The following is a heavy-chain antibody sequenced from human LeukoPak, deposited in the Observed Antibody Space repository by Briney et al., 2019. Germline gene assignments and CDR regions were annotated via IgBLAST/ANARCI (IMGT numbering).Heavy chain of an antibody. D-gene: IGHD2-2*01. Sequence: KPSETLSLTCTVSGGSISSYYWSWIRQPAGKGLEWIGRIYTSGSTNYNPSLKSRVTMSVDTSKNQFSLKLSSVTAADTAVYYCARGRIVPAAIYFDYWGQGTLVTVSS. J-gene: IGHJ4*02. CDR2: IYTSGST. CDR1: GGSISSYY. CDR3: ARGRIVPAAIYFDY. V-gene: IGHV4-4*07.